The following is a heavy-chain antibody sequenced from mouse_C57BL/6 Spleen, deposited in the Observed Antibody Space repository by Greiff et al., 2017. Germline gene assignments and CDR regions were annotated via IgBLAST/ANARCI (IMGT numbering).Heavy chain of an antibody. CDR3: ARRGTPQGPFYFES. J-gene: IGHJ2*01. CDR2: IDPSDSYT. V-gene: IGHV1-50*01. Sequence: QVQLQQSGAELVKPGASVKLSCKASGYTFTSYWMQWVKQRPGQGLEWIGEIDPSDSYTNYNQKFKGKATLTVDTSSSTAYMQLSSLTSEDSAVYFSARRGTPQGPFYFESRGESTTLT. CDR1: GYTFTSYW. D-gene: IGHD3-2*02.